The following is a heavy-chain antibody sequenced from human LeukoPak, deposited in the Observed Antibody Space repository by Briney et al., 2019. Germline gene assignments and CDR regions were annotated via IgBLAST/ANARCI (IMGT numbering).Heavy chain of an antibody. Sequence: GGSLRLSCVASGFTFSSYTMNWVRRAPGKGLEWVSSISSSSSYIYYADSVKGRFTISRDNAKNSLYLQMNSLRAEDTAVYYCARDSDCSSTSCYTPPDNWFDPWGQGTLVTVSS. J-gene: IGHJ5*02. CDR3: ARDSDCSSTSCYTPPDNWFDP. D-gene: IGHD2-2*02. CDR1: GFTFSSYT. V-gene: IGHV3-21*01. CDR2: ISSSSSYI.